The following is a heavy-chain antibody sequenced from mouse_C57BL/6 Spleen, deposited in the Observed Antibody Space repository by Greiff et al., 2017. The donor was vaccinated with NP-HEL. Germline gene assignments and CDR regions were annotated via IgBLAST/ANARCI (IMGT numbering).Heavy chain of an antibody. CDR2: IRSKSNNYAT. CDR3: VRRGTTVGYFDV. V-gene: IGHV10-1*01. Sequence: EVKVEESGGGLVQPKGSLKLSCAASGFSFNTYAMNWVRQAPGKGLEWVARIRSKSNNYATYYADSVKDRFTISRDDSESMLYLQMNNLKTEDTAMYYCVRRGTTVGYFDVWGTGTTVTVSS. CDR1: GFSFNTYA. D-gene: IGHD1-1*01. J-gene: IGHJ1*03.